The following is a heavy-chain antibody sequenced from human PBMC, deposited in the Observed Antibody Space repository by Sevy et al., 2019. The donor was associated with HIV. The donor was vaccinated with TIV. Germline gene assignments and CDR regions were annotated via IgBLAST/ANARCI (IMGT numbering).Heavy chain of an antibody. Sequence: ASVKVSCKASGYTFTDYYLHWLRQAPGQGLEWMGWINPNTGATNYAQKFKGRVTMTRATSMSTAFLDLTRLRSDDTAVYYCAKLLIVVDDGFDVWGQGTMVTVSS. J-gene: IGHJ3*01. CDR3: AKLLIVVDDGFDV. CDR2: INPNTGAT. CDR1: GYTFTDYY. D-gene: IGHD3-22*01. V-gene: IGHV1-2*02.